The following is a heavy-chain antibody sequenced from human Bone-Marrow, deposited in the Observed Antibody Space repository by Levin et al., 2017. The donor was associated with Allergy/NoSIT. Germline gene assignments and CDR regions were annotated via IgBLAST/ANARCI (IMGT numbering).Heavy chain of an antibody. CDR2: VIPVFGTP. CDR3: AREGGRDVDNFYFDY. J-gene: IGHJ4*02. V-gene: IGHV1-69*13. D-gene: IGHD5-24*01. Sequence: SVKVSCKASGGTFSTYGINWVRQAPGQGLEWMGGVIPVFGTPNYAQRFQGRVRITADESTSTAYMELSSLRYDDTAVYYCAREGGRDVDNFYFDYWGQGTTVTVSS. CDR1: GGTFSTYG.